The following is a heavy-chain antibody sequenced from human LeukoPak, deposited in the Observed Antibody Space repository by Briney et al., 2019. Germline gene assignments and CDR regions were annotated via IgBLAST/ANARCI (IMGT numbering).Heavy chain of an antibody. D-gene: IGHD3-22*01. Sequence: GGSLRLSCAASGFTIINNYMSWVRQAPGKGLEWVSAIYSGGSTYYADSVKGRFTISRHNSENTLYLQMNSLRAEDTAVYYCARVRFYYDSSGRSTWYFDLWGRGTLVTVSS. J-gene: IGHJ2*01. CDR1: GFTIINNY. CDR2: IYSGGST. V-gene: IGHV3-53*04. CDR3: ARVRFYYDSSGRSTWYFDL.